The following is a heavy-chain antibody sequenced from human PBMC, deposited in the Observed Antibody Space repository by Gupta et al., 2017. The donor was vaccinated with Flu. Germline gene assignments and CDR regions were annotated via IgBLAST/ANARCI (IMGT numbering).Heavy chain of an antibody. CDR2: ISSSSSTI. CDR3: ARDLLLAVDYYDSSGYYYSFDY. D-gene: IGHD3-22*01. CDR1: GFTFSSYS. J-gene: IGHJ4*02. V-gene: IGHV3-48*02. Sequence: EVQLVESGGGLVQPGGSLRLSCAASGFTFSSYSMNWVRQAPGKGLEWVSYISSSSSTIYYADSVKGRFTISRDNAKNSLYLQMNSLRDEDTAVYYCARDLLLAVDYYDSSGYYYSFDYWGQGTLVTVSS.